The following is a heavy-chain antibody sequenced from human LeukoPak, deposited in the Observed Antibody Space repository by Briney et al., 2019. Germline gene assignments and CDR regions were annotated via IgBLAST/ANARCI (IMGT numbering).Heavy chain of an antibody. Sequence: GGSLRLSCAASGFTFSSYGMHWVRQALGKGLEWVAVIWYDGSKKYYADSVKGRFNISRDNSKNTLYLQMNSLRAEDTAVYYCAKDGRELRAFDIWGQGTMVTVSS. CDR1: GFTFSSYG. CDR2: IWYDGSKK. V-gene: IGHV3-33*06. J-gene: IGHJ3*02. CDR3: AKDGRELRAFDI. D-gene: IGHD1-26*01.